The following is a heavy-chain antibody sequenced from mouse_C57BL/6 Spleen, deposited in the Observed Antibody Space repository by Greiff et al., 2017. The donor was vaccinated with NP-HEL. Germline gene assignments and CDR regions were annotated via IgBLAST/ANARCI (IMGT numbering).Heavy chain of an antibody. Sequence: EVQRVESGAELVRPGASVKLSCTASGFNIKDDYMHWVKQRPEQGLEWIGWIDPENGDTEYASKFQGKATITADTSSNTAYLQLSSLTSEDTAVYYCTTVERDFDYWGQGTTLTVSS. V-gene: IGHV14-4*01. CDR1: GFNIKDDY. D-gene: IGHD1-1*01. J-gene: IGHJ2*01. CDR2: IDPENGDT. CDR3: TTVERDFDY.